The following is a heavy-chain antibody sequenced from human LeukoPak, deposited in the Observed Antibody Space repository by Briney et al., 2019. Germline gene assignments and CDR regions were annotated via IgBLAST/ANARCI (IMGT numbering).Heavy chain of an antibody. Sequence: SETLSLTCTVSGDSITSRDYYWGWIRQPPGKGLEWIGSIYHSGSTYYNPSLKSRVTISVDTSKNQFSLKLSSVTAADTAVYYCARDLGVLSDFWSGYYYWPYYFDYWGQGTLVTVSS. CDR2: IYHSGST. V-gene: IGHV4-39*07. CDR1: GDSITSRDYY. D-gene: IGHD3-3*01. J-gene: IGHJ4*02. CDR3: ARDLGVLSDFWSGYYYWPYYFDY.